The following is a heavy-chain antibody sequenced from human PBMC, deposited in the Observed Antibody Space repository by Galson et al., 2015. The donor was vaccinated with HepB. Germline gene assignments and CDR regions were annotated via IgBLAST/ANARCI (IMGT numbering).Heavy chain of an antibody. D-gene: IGHD7-27*01. J-gene: IGHJ6*02. CDR2: IKQDGSEK. CDR1: GFTFSSYW. Sequence: SLRLSCAASGFTFSSYWMSWVRQAPGKGLEWVANIKQDGSEKYYVDSVKGRFTISRDNAKNSLYLQMNSLRAEDTAVYYCAREKLGRGYYYYGMDVWGQGTTVTVSS. CDR3: AREKLGRGYYYYGMDV. V-gene: IGHV3-7*03.